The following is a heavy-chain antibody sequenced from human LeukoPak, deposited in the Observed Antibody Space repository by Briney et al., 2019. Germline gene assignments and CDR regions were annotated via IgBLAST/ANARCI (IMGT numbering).Heavy chain of an antibody. CDR3: ARVSRGWNYVDY. D-gene: IGHD6-19*01. J-gene: IGHJ4*02. V-gene: IGHV4-4*07. CDR1: GDSISTYY. CDR2: IYSSGST. Sequence: PSETLSLTCTVSGDSISTYYWSWIRQPAGKGLEWIGRIYSSGSTDYNPSLKSRVTMSLDTSKNQFSLKLSSVTAADTAVYYCARVSRGWNYVDYWGQGTLVTVSS.